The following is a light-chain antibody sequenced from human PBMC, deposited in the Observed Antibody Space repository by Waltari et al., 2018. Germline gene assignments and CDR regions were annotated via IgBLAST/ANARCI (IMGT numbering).Light chain of an antibody. J-gene: IGKJ1*01. V-gene: IGKV1-39*01. CDR1: QSIANY. CDR3: QQSYTTPRK. CDR2: AAS. Sequence: IQITQSPSSLSASVGDRVTITCRASQSIANYLNWYQQKPGKAPNRLIYAASSLQSGVPPRFSGSGSGTDFTLTISSRQPEDFATYYCQQSYTTPRKFGQGTKVEIK.